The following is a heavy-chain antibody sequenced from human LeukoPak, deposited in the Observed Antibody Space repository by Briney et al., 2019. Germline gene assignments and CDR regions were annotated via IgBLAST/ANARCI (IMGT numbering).Heavy chain of an antibody. D-gene: IGHD3-3*01. CDR3: ARDGRFLEWLLL. CDR1: GGTFSSYA. V-gene: IGHV1-69*05. CDR2: IIPIFGTA. Sequence: SVKVSCKASGGTFSSYAISWVRQAPGQGLEWMGGIIPIFGTANYAQKFQGRVTITTDESTSTAYMELSSLRSDDTAVYYCARDGRFLEWLLLWGQGTLVTVSS. J-gene: IGHJ4*02.